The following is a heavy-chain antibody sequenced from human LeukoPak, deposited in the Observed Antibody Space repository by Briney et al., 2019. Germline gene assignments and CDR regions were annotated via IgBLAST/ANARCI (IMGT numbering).Heavy chain of an antibody. CDR3: ARVEHDSSGYYYGSHDY. Sequence: GASVKVSCKASGYTFTSYGISWVRQAPGQGLEWMGWISAYNGNTNYAQKLQGRVTMTTDTSTSTAYMELRSLRSDDTAVYYCARVEHDSSGYYYGSHDYWGQGTLVTVSS. D-gene: IGHD3-22*01. CDR1: GYTFTSYG. J-gene: IGHJ4*02. CDR2: ISAYNGNT. V-gene: IGHV1-18*01.